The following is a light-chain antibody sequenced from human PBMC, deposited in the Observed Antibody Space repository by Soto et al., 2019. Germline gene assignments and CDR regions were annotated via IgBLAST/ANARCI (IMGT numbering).Light chain of an antibody. CDR3: SSYAGSDNFVL. J-gene: IGLJ2*01. CDR2: EVI. CDR1: SSDVGGYNF. V-gene: IGLV2-8*01. Sequence: QSALSQPPSASGSPGQSVTISCTGSSSDVGGYNFVSWYQHLPVKAPKLMIYEVIQRPSGVPDRFSGSKSGNTASLTVSGLQAEDEADYYCSSYAGSDNFVLFGGGTKLTVL.